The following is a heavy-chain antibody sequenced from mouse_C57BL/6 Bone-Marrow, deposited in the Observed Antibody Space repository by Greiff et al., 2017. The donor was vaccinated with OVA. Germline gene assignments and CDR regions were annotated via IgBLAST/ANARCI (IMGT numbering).Heavy chain of an antibody. Sequence: EVKLMESGPVLVKPGASVKMSCKASGYTFTDYYMNWVKQSHGKSLEWIGVINPYNGGTSYNQKFKGKATLTVDKSSSTAYMELNSLTSEDSAVYYCALDSSGPWFAYWGQGTLVTVSA. CDR1: GYTFTDYY. CDR2: INPYNGGT. J-gene: IGHJ3*01. D-gene: IGHD3-2*02. CDR3: ALDSSGPWFAY. V-gene: IGHV1-19*01.